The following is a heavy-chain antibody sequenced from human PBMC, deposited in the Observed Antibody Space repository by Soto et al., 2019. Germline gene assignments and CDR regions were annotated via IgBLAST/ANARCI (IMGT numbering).Heavy chain of an antibody. CDR3: ARERKWEPLPY. D-gene: IGHD1-26*01. CDR1: GYNFILHG. V-gene: IGHV1-18*01. CDR2: ISAYNGNT. Sequence: ASVKVSCKASGYNFILHGISWVRQAPGQGLEWMGWISAYNGNTNYAQNFQDRVTMTTDPSTSTVNMELRSLRSDDTAVYYCARERKWEPLPYWGQGTLVTVSS. J-gene: IGHJ4*02.